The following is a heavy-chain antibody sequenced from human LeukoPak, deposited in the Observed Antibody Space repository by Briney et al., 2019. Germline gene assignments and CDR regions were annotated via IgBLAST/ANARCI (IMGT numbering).Heavy chain of an antibody. D-gene: IGHD2-2*01. CDR1: GFTFSVYG. Sequence: PGGSLRLSCAASGFTFSVYGMHWVRQAPGKGLEWVAFIRYDGSNEYYADSVKGRFTISRDISKNTLYLQMNNLRTEDTAVYYCAKPKEDRYCSSTSCHNPGAFDIWGQGTMVTVSS. CDR3: AKPKEDRYCSSTSCHNPGAFDI. J-gene: IGHJ3*02. CDR2: IRYDGSNE. V-gene: IGHV3-30*02.